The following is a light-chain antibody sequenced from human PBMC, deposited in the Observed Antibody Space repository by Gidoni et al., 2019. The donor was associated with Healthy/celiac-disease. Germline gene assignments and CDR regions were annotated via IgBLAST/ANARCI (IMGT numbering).Light chain of an antibody. CDR2: GAS. CDR3: QQYGSSPLT. J-gene: IGKJ4*01. V-gene: IGKV3-20*01. CDR1: QSVSSSY. Sequence: EIVLTQSPATLSLYPAERATLSCRASQSVSSSYLAWYQQKPGQAPRLLIYGASSMATGIPDRFSGSGSGTDFTLTISRLEPEDFAVYYCQQYGSSPLTFGGGTKVEIK.